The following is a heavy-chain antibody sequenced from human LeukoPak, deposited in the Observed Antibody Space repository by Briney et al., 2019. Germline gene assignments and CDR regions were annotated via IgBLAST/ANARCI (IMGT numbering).Heavy chain of an antibody. Sequence: GGSLRLSCAASGFTFSSYAMSWVRQAPGKGLEWVSSISSSSSYIYYADSVKGRFTISRDNAKNSLYLQMNSLRAEDTAVYYCARETVTRDIDYWGQGTLVTVSS. V-gene: IGHV3-21*01. D-gene: IGHD4-17*01. CDR2: ISSSSSYI. CDR1: GFTFSSYA. CDR3: ARETVTRDIDY. J-gene: IGHJ4*02.